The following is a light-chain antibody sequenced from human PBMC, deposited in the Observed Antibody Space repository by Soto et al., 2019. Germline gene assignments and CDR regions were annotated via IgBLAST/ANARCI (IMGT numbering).Light chain of an antibody. CDR1: QSISTY. V-gene: IGKV1D-13*01. CDR2: GAS. CDR3: QQYNNWPPLT. J-gene: IGKJ5*01. Sequence: AIQLTQSPSSLSASVGDRVTITFRASQSISTYLNWYQYKPGKAPKVLIYGASSLESGVPARFSGSGSGTEFTLTISSLQSEDFAVYYCQQYNNWPPLTFGGGTRLEIK.